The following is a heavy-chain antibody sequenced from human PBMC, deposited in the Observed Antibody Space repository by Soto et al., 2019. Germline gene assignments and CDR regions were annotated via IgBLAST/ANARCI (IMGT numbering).Heavy chain of an antibody. D-gene: IGHD2-21*02. CDR2: ISYDGTNK. J-gene: IGHJ6*02. V-gene: IGHV3-30*18. Sequence: QVQLVESGGGEVQPGRSLTISCAASGFTFSTYGMHWVRQTPGKGLEWVAVISYDGTNKFYSDSVKGRFTISRDNFKNTLTLQMNSLRADDTAVYSCAKDLQSCGDYDCYWYGMDVWGLGTRVTVSS. CDR1: GFTFSTYG. CDR3: AKDLQSCGDYDCYWYGMDV.